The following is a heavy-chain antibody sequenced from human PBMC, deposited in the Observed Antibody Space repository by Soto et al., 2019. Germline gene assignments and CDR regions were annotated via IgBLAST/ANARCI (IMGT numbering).Heavy chain of an antibody. Sequence: ASVKVSCKASGYTFTSYGISWVRQAPGQGLEWMGWISAYNGNTNYAQKLQGRVTMTTDTSTSTAYMELRSLRSDDTAVYYCAIGRYDILTGYCFDPWGQGTLVTVSS. V-gene: IGHV1-18*01. CDR3: AIGRYDILTGYCFDP. D-gene: IGHD3-9*01. J-gene: IGHJ5*02. CDR2: ISAYNGNT. CDR1: GYTFTSYG.